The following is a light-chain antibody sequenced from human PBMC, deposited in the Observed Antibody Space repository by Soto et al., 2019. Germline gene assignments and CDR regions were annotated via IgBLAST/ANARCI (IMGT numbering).Light chain of an antibody. CDR2: GAS. CDR3: QQYGGSPPKLT. Sequence: EVVLTQSPGTLSLPPGERATLSCRASQSVRSIYLAWYQPKPGQAPRLLIYGASSRATGIPDRFSGSGSETDFTLTISRLAPEDSAVYYCQQYGGSPPKLTFGGGSKVEIK. V-gene: IGKV3-20*01. CDR1: QSVRSIY. J-gene: IGKJ4*01.